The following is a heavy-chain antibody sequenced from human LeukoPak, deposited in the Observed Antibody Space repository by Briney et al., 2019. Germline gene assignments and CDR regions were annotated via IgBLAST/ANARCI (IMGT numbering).Heavy chain of an antibody. CDR3: ARCDKYYDILTGSSYYFDY. CDR2: IFHSGNS. J-gene: IGHJ4*02. Sequence: PSGTLSLTCTVSGYSMSSGYYWGWIRQPPGKGLQWIGSIFHSGNSYYNPSLKSRVTISVDTSKNQFSLKLSSVTAADTAVYYCARCDKYYDILTGSSYYFDYWGQGILVTVSS. V-gene: IGHV4-38-2*02. CDR1: GYSMSSGYY. D-gene: IGHD3-9*01.